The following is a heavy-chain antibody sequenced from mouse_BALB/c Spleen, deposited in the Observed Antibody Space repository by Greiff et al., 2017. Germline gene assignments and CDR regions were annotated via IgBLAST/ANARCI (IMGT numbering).Heavy chain of an antibody. J-gene: IGHJ2*01. Sequence: DVKLVESGGGLVKPGGSLKLSCAASGFTFSDYYMYWVRQTPEKRLEWVATISDGGSYTYYPDSVKGRFTISRDNAKNNLYLQMSSLKSEDTAVYYCAREGTGEVGYFDYWGQGTTLTVSS. D-gene: IGHD3-3*01. CDR1: GFTFSDYY. CDR3: AREGTGEVGYFDY. V-gene: IGHV5-4*02. CDR2: ISDGGSYT.